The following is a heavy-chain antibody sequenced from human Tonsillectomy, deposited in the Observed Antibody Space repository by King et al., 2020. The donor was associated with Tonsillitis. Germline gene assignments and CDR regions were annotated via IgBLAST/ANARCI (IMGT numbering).Heavy chain of an antibody. Sequence: VQLVQSGAEVKKPGSTVTISCTTSGTSYETLAISCVRQAPGQGLEWMGGAIPILRQTFLAQKFQDRVTITADGSTGTTYMELTSLESTDTAMYFCARPNGDSRNIRFYFDPWGQGTRVTVSS. CDR3: ARPNGDSRNIRFYFDP. CDR2: AIPILRQT. D-gene: IGHD2/OR15-2a*01. CDR1: GTSYETLA. V-gene: IGHV1-69*01. J-gene: IGHJ5*02.